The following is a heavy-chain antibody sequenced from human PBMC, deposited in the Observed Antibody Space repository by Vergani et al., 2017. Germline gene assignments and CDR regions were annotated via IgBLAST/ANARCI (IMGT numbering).Heavy chain of an antibody. CDR2: VYWNDDE. CDR3: VHRLGYFDWDGAFDV. D-gene: IGHD3-9*01. J-gene: IGHJ3*01. Sequence: QITLRESGPTLVKPTQTLTLTCTFSGFSLTTGGEGVGWIRQPPGRALEWLAFVYWNDDERYSPSLKSRVTITKDTSKNEVILTMATIDPVDTATYYCVHRLGYFDWDGAFDVWGPGRMVTVSS. V-gene: IGHV2-5*01. CDR1: GFSLTTGGEG.